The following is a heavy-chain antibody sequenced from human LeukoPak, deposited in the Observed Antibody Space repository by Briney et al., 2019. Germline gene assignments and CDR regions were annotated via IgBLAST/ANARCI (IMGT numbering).Heavy chain of an antibody. Sequence: SETLSLTCTVSGYSISSGYYWGWIRQPPGKGLEWIGSIYHSGSTYYNPSLKSRVTISVDTSKNQFSLKLSSVTAADTAVYYCARGDDELRSLGYWGQGTLVTVSS. CDR2: IYHSGST. D-gene: IGHD1-7*01. J-gene: IGHJ4*02. CDR3: ARGDDELRSLGY. V-gene: IGHV4-38-2*02. CDR1: GYSISSGYY.